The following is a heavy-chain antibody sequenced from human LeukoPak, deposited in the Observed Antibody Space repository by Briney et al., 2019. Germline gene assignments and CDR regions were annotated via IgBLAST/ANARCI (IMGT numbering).Heavy chain of an antibody. Sequence: GGSLRLSCAASGFTFSNYWMNWVRQAPGKGLEWVANIKQDGSNKYYADSVKGRFTISRDNSKNTLYLQMNSLRAEDTAVYYCARDSRQQLVRELDYWGRGTLVTVSS. D-gene: IGHD6-13*01. CDR3: ARDSRQQLVRELDY. V-gene: IGHV3-7*01. J-gene: IGHJ4*02. CDR2: IKQDGSNK. CDR1: GFTFSNYW.